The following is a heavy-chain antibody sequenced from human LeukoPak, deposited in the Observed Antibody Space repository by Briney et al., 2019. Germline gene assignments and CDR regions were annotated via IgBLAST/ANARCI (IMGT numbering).Heavy chain of an antibody. V-gene: IGHV1-46*01. J-gene: IGHJ3*02. D-gene: IGHD3-22*01. CDR1: GYTFTGYY. CDR2: INPSGGST. CDR3: ARAIYYYDSSGYFAFDI. Sequence: GASVKVSCKASGYTFTGYYMHWVRQAPGQGLEWMGIINPSGGSTSYAQKFQGRVTMTRDMSTSTVYMELSSLRSEDTAVYYCARAIYYYDSSGYFAFDIWGQGTMVTVSS.